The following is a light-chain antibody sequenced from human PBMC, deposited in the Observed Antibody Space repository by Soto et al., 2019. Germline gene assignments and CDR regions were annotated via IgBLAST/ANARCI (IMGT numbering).Light chain of an antibody. CDR3: AAWDDNLNGLYV. CDR1: SSNIGNNT. J-gene: IGLJ1*01. CDR2: TDN. Sequence: QSVLTQPPSTSGTPGQRVTISCSGSSSNIGNNTVNWYQQLPGTAPKLLIYTDNQRPSGVPDRFSGSKSGTSASLAISGLQSEDEADYYCAAWDDNLNGLYVFGPGTKLTVL. V-gene: IGLV1-44*01.